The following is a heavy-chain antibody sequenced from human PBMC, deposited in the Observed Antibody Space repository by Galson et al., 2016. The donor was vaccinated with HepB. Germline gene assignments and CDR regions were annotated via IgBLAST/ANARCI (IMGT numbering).Heavy chain of an antibody. V-gene: IGHV1-69*13. J-gene: IGHJ4*02. D-gene: IGHD5-12*01. CDR2: IIPIFGTA. CDR3: AREGGSGYDQGTIDY. Sequence: SVKVSCKASGGTFSSYAISWVRQAPGQGLEWMGGIIPIFGTANHAQKFQGRVTITADESTSTAYMELSSLRAEDPAVYYWAREGGSGYDQGTIDYWGQGTLVTVSS. CDR1: GGTFSSYA.